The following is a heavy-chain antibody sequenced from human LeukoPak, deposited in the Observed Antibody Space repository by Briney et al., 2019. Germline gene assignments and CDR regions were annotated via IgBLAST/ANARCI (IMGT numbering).Heavy chain of an antibody. CDR3: ARDNSVGDVAWWFDP. CDR1: GYTFTSHY. D-gene: IGHD1-26*01. CDR2: INPSGSST. Sequence: ASVKVSCKASGYTFTSHYMHWVRQAPGQGLEWLGLINPSGSSTLYAQKFQGRVTMTRDMSTTTDYMELSSLRSEDTAFYYCARDNSVGDVAWWFDPWGQGTLVTVSS. J-gene: IGHJ5*02. V-gene: IGHV1-46*01.